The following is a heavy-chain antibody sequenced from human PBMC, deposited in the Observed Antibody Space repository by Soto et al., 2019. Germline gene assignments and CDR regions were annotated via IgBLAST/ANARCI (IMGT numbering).Heavy chain of an antibody. D-gene: IGHD6-19*01. J-gene: IGHJ4*02. CDR1: GFTFSNYG. CDR3: AKAISGWYFDY. Sequence: QVQLVESGGGVVQPGRSLRLSSAASGFTFSNYGMHWVRQAPGKGLEWVAVISYDGSNKYYADSVKGRFTISRDNSKNTLYLQMNSLRAEDTAVYYCAKAISGWYFDYWGQGTLVTVSS. CDR2: ISYDGSNK. V-gene: IGHV3-30*18.